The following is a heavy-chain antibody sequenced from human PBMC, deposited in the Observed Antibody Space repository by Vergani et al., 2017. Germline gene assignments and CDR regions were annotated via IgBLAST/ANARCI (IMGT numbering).Heavy chain of an antibody. CDR2: IYHSGST. J-gene: IGHJ3*02. CDR1: GGSISSGGYS. D-gene: IGHD1-26*01. CDR3: ARWGGWSYGAVDI. V-gene: IGHV4-30-2*01. Sequence: QLQLQESGSGLVKPSQTLSLTCAVSGGSISSGGYSWSWSRQPPGKGLEWIGYIYHSGSTYYNPSLKSRVTISVDRSKNQFSLKLSSVTAADTAVYYCARWGGWSYGAVDIWGQGTMVTVSS.